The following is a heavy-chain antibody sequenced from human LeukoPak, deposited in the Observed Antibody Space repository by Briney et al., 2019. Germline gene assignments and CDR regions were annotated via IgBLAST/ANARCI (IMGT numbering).Heavy chain of an antibody. V-gene: IGHV4-4*02. J-gene: IGHJ4*02. CDR3: ARGAKENWDPSYFDY. Sequence: SETLSLTCAVSGGSISSSNWWSWVRQPPGKGLEWIGEIYHSGSTNYNPSLKSRVTISVDTSKNQFSLKLSSVTAADTAVYYCARGAKENWDPSYFDYWGQGTLVTVSS. CDR2: IYHSGST. D-gene: IGHD7-27*01. CDR1: GGSISSSNW.